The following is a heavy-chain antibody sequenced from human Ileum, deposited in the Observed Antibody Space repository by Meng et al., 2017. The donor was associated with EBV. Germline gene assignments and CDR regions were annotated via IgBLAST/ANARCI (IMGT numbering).Heavy chain of an antibody. D-gene: IGHD6-19*01. J-gene: IGHJ4*02. CDR2: MYYSGST. Sequence: RRQLQQSGPGLGKPSETLSLTCTVSGGSISNENDYWGWISQPPGKGLEWIGSMYYSGSTYYNPSLKSRVTMSLDTSKNQFSLQLTSVTAADTALYYCATRVAAVKYYFDYWGQGTLVTVSS. CDR1: GGSISNENDY. V-gene: IGHV4-39*06. CDR3: ATRVAAVKYYFDY.